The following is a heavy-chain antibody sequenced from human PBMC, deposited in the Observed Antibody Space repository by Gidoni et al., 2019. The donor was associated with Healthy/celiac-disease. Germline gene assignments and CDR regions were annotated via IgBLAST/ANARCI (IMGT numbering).Heavy chain of an antibody. D-gene: IGHD5-12*01. CDR1: GGSFSGYY. V-gene: IGHV4-34*01. CDR2: INHSGST. Sequence: QVQLQQWGAGLLKPSETLSLTCAVYGGSFSGYYWSWIRQPPGKGLEWIGEINHSGSTNYNPSLKSRVTISVDTSKNQFSLKLSSVTAADTAVYYCARAGYSGYETFDYWGQGTLVTVSS. CDR3: ARAGYSGYETFDY. J-gene: IGHJ4*02.